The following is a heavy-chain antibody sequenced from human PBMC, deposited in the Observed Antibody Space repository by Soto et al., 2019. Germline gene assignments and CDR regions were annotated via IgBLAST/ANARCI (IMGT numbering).Heavy chain of an antibody. CDR3: TRAGATYYFYGMDV. CDR1: GGTFSSYA. J-gene: IGHJ6*02. V-gene: IGHV1-69*13. D-gene: IGHD1-26*01. CDR2: IIPIFGTA. Sequence: GASVKVSCKASGGTFSSYAISWVRQAPGQGLEWMGGIIPIFGTANYAQKFQGRVTITADESTSTAYRELSSLRSEDTPVYYCTRAGATYYFYGMDVWGQGTTVTVSS.